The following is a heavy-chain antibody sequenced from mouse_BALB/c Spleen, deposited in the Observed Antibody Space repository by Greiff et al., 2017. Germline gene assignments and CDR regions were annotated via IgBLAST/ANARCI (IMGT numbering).Heavy chain of an antibody. Sequence: VQLQQSGAELVKPGASVKLSCTASGFNIKDTYMHWVKQRPEQGLEWIGRIDPANGNTKYDPKFEGKATITADASSKTAYLQLSSLTSDDTAVYYRARGAFGTMDCWGQGASVTVSS. CDR3: ARGAFGTMDC. CDR2: IDPANGNT. J-gene: IGHJ4*01. V-gene: IGHV14-3*02. CDR1: GFNIKDTY. D-gene: IGHD1-1*02.